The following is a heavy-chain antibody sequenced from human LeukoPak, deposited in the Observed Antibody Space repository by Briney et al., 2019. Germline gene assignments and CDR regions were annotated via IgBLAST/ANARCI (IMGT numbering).Heavy chain of an antibody. CDR2: INPNSGGT. CDR3: ARVRRELLDYSFDY. D-gene: IGHD1-7*01. Sequence: GASVKVSCKASGYTFTGYYMHWVRQAPGQGLEWMGWINPNSGGTNYAQKFQGRVTMTTDTSTNTAYMELRSLRSDDTAVYYCARVRRELLDYSFDYWGQGTLVTVSS. V-gene: IGHV1-2*02. J-gene: IGHJ4*02. CDR1: GYTFTGYY.